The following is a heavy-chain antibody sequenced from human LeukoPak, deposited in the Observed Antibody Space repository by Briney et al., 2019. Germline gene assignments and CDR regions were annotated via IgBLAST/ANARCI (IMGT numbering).Heavy chain of an antibody. CDR1: LFVSSIVW. CDR3: ARIVLLGYGSGTRGDY. D-gene: IGHD3-10*01. J-gene: IGHJ4*02. Sequence: PGRSLRLSCAASLFVSSIVWMSGVRQAPRQGVEWGANIKENGRETNTMDSVKGRFIISRDNDKNSLSLQMNSLRVEDTAVYYCARIVLLGYGSGTRGDYWGQGTLVTVSS. CDR2: IKENGRET. V-gene: IGHV3-7*05.